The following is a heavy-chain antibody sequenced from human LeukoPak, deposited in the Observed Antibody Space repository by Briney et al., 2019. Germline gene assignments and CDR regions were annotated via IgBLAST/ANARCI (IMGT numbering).Heavy chain of an antibody. CDR3: ARSSGSYYLGVFDY. J-gene: IGHJ4*02. Sequence: KPSETLSLTCTVSGGSISSYYWSWIRQPPGKGLEWIGYIYTSGSTNYNPSLKCRVAISVDTSKNQFSLKLSSVTAADTAVYYCARSSGSYYLGVFDYWGQGTLVTVSS. D-gene: IGHD1-26*01. V-gene: IGHV4-4*09. CDR2: IYTSGST. CDR1: GGSISSYY.